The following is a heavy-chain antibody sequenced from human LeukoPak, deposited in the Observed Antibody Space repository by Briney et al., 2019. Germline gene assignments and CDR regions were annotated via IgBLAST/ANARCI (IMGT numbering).Heavy chain of an antibody. V-gene: IGHV5-51*01. D-gene: IGHD2-15*01. CDR3: ARLLRHCSGGSCYFSWLDP. J-gene: IGHJ5*02. Sequence: GESLKISCKASGYSFTNSWIGWVRQMPGKGLEWMGIIYPGDSDTTYGPSFQGQVTISADKSISTAYLQWSSLKASDTAMYYCARLLRHCSGGSCYFSWLDPWGQGTLVTVSS. CDR2: IYPGDSDT. CDR1: GYSFTNSW.